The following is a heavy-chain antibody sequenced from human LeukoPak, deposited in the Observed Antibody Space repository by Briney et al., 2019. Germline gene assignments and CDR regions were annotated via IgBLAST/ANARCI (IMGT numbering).Heavy chain of an antibody. Sequence: GGSLRLSCAASGFIFSSYWMAWVRQAPGKGLEWVANIKEDGSEKNYVDSVKGRFTISRDNAKNSLYLQMNSLRAEDTAVYYCARDAGYGYDRFDYWGQGTQVTVSS. CDR3: ARDAGYGYDRFDY. D-gene: IGHD5-18*01. CDR2: IKEDGSEK. J-gene: IGHJ4*02. CDR1: GFIFSSYW. V-gene: IGHV3-7*01.